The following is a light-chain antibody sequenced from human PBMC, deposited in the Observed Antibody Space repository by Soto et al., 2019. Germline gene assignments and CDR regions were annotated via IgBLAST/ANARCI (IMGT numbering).Light chain of an antibody. V-gene: IGLV3-21*04. CDR1: NIGSKS. CDR3: QVWDSSSDHAV. Sequence: SYELTQPPSVSVAPGKTARITCGGNNIGSKSVHWYQQKPGQAPVLVIYYDSDRPSGIPERFSGSNSGITATLTISRVEAGDEADYYCQVWDSSSDHAVFGGGTQLTVL. J-gene: IGLJ7*01. CDR2: YDS.